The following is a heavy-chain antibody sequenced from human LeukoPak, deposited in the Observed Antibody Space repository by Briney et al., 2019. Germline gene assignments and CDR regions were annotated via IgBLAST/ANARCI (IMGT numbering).Heavy chain of an antibody. J-gene: IGHJ4*02. CDR2: ISISGVTK. V-gene: IGHV3-48*03. Sequence: LAGGSLRLSCATSGFTFSRYDYNWVRQAPGKGLEWISYISISGVTKYYADSVRGRFTVSRDNARDSLYLQMDSLRAEDTATYYYTSHGSTYYFDYCGQGTQVTVSS. D-gene: IGHD5/OR15-5a*01. CDR1: GFTFSRYD. CDR3: TSHGSTYYFDY.